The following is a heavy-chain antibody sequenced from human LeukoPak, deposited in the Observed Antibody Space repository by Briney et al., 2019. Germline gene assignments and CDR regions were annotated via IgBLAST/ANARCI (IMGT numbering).Heavy chain of an antibody. V-gene: IGHV3-23*01. D-gene: IGHD3-10*01. CDR2: ISGSGDST. CDR3: AKKFGYFDY. Sequence: GGSPRLSCAASGFTFSSYAMNWVRQAPGKGLEWVSAISGSGDSTYYADSVKGRFTISRDNSKNTLYLQMNSLRAEDTAVYYCAKKFGYFDYWGQGTLVTVSS. CDR1: GFTFSSYA. J-gene: IGHJ4*02.